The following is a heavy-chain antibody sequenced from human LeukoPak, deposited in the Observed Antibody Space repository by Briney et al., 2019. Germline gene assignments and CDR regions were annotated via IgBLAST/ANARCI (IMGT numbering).Heavy chain of an antibody. Sequence: GGSLRLSCAASGFTFSDYYMSWIRQAPGKGLEWVSYISSSGSTIYYADSVKGRFTISRDNAKNSLYLQMNSLRAEDTAVYYCARDVRGDDMITFGGASDYWGQGTLVTASS. CDR1: GFTFSDYY. J-gene: IGHJ4*02. CDR2: ISSSGSTI. CDR3: ARDVRGDDMITFGGASDY. D-gene: IGHD3-16*01. V-gene: IGHV3-11*04.